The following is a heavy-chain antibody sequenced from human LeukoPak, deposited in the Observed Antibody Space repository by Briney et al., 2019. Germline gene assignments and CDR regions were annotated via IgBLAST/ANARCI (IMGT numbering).Heavy chain of an antibody. J-gene: IGHJ3*02. CDR1: GGSISSGGYS. Sequence: SETLSLTCAVSGGSISSGGYSWSWIRQPPGKGLEWIGYIYHSGSTYYNPSLKSRVTISVDRSKNQFSLKLSSVTAADTAVYYCARAEPGDAFDIWGQGTMVTVSS. CDR3: ARAEPGDAFDI. V-gene: IGHV4-30-2*01. CDR2: IYHSGST. D-gene: IGHD1-14*01.